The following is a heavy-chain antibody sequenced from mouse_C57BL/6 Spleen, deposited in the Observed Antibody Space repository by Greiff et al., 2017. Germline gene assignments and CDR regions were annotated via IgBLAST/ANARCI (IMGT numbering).Heavy chain of an antibody. D-gene: IGHD1-1*01. CDR3: ARYGSSYNYFDY. Sequence: QVQLQQPGAELVKPGASVKMSCKASGYTFTSYWITWVKQRPGQGLEWIGDIYPGSGSTNYNEKFKSKATLTVDTSSSTAYMQLSSLTSEYSAVYYCARYGSSYNYFDYWGQGTTLAVSS. CDR2: IYPGSGST. V-gene: IGHV1-55*01. CDR1: GYTFTSYW. J-gene: IGHJ2*01.